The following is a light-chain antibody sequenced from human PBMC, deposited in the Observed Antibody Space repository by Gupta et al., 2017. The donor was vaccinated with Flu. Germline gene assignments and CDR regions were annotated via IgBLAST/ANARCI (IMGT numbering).Light chain of an antibody. J-gene: IGKJ3*01. V-gene: IGKV3-11*01. CDR3: QQRINWPLT. Sequence: ETVLTQSPATLSSSPGTRVTLSCRTSQSVSGSLAWFQHRPGQPPRLLIYDASNRATGVPARCSGSGSGTNFTLTISSLESEDFAVYYCQQRINWPLTFGRGTKVDIK. CDR2: DAS. CDR1: QSVSGS.